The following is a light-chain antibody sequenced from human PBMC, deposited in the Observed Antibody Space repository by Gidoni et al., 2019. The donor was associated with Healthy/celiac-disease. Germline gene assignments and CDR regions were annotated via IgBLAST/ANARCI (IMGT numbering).Light chain of an antibody. CDR2: AAS. CDR3: QQLNSYPLFT. Sequence: DIQFTQSPSFLSASVGDRVTITCWASKGISSYLAWYQQKPAKAPKLLIYAASTLQSGAPSRSSGSGSVKEFTLSISSLQPEDFATYYCQQLNSYPLFTFGPGTKVDIK. V-gene: IGKV1-9*01. CDR1: KGISSY. J-gene: IGKJ3*01.